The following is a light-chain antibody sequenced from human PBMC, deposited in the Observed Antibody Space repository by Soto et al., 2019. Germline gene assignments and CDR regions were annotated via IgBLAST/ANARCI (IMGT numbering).Light chain of an antibody. Sequence: EIVMTQSPATLSVSPGERATLSCRASHSVRSSLAWYQQKPGQAPRLLIHGASTRATGIPGRFSGSGSGTEFTLTISTLQPDDFATYYCQQYNTYPWTFGQGTKVDIK. CDR2: GAS. CDR1: HSVRSS. CDR3: QQYNTYPWT. V-gene: IGKV3-15*01. J-gene: IGKJ1*01.